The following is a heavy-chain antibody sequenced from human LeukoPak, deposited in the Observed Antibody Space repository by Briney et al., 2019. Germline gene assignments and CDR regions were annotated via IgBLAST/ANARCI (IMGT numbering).Heavy chain of an antibody. V-gene: IGHV3-30*04. J-gene: IGHJ3*02. D-gene: IGHD2-15*01. CDR2: ISYDGSNK. CDR1: GFTFSSYA. CDR3: ARVEGYCSGGSCYSGNAFDI. Sequence: PGGSLRLSCAASGFTFSSYAMHWVRQAPGKGLEWVAAISYDGSNKNYADSVKGRFTISRDNSKNTLYLQMNSLRAEDTAVYYCARVEGYCSGGSCYSGNAFDIWGQGTMVTVSS.